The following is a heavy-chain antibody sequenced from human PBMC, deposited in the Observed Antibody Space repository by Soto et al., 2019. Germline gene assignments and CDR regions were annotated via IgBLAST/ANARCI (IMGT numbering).Heavy chain of an antibody. CDR3: ARAPLCSSTSCYLSFFDY. Sequence: SETLSLTCAVYGGSFSGYYWGWIRQPPGKGLEWIGEINHSGSTNYNPSLKSRVTISVDTSKNQFSLKLSSVTAADTAVYYCARAPLCSSTSCYLSFFDYWGQGTLVTVSS. V-gene: IGHV4-34*01. D-gene: IGHD2-2*01. CDR1: GGSFSGYY. J-gene: IGHJ4*02. CDR2: INHSGST.